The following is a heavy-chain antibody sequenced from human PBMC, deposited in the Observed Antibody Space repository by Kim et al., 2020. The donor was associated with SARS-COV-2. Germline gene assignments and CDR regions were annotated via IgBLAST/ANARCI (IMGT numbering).Heavy chain of an antibody. D-gene: IGHD2-15*01. Sequence: SETLSLTCTVSGGSISSGGYYWSWIRQHPGKDLEWIGYIYYSGSTYYNPSLKSRVTISVDTSKNQFSLKLTSVTAADTAVYYCARERCSGGSCVNWFDPWGRGALVTVSS. CDR3: ARERCSGGSCVNWFDP. CDR2: IYYSGST. V-gene: IGHV4-31*03. CDR1: GGSISSGGYY. J-gene: IGHJ5*02.